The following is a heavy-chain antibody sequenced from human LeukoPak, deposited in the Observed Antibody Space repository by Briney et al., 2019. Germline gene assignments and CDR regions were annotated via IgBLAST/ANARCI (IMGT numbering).Heavy chain of an antibody. CDR2: IWYDGSNK. CDR1: GFTFSSYG. D-gene: IGHD3-10*01. Sequence: GGSLRLSCAASGFTFSSYGMHWVRQAPGKGLEWVAVIWYDGSNKYYADSVKGRVTVSRDDSKNTLYLQMNSLRAEDTAVYYCAKEKTGKFDFDYWGQGTLVTVSS. V-gene: IGHV3-33*03. J-gene: IGHJ4*02. CDR3: AKEKTGKFDFDY.